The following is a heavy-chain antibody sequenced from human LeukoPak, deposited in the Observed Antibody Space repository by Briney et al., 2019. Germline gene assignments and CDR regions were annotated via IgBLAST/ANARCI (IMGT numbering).Heavy chain of an antibody. CDR1: GFNFGDYG. V-gene: IGHV3-30*18. D-gene: IGHD6-13*01. J-gene: IGHJ4*02. CDR3: AKDGAAAGYFDY. CDR2: ISYDGSNK. Sequence: GGTLRLSCAASGFNFGDYGMNWVRQAPGKGLEWVAVISYDGSNKYYADSVKGRFTISRDNSKNTLYLQMNSLRAEDTAVYYCAKDGAAAGYFDYWGQGTLVTVSS.